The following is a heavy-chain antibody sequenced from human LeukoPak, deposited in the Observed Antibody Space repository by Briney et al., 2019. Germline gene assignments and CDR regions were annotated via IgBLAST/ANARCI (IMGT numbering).Heavy chain of an antibody. Sequence: PSETLSLTCAVSGYSISSGYYWGWIRQPPGKGLEWIGSIYHSGSTYYNPSLKRRVTISVDTSKNQFSLKLSSLTAADTAVYYCARRVEYSKAWDYWGQGTLVTVSS. CDR2: IYHSGST. J-gene: IGHJ4*02. D-gene: IGHD4-11*01. V-gene: IGHV4-38-2*01. CDR3: ARRVEYSKAWDY. CDR1: GYSISSGYY.